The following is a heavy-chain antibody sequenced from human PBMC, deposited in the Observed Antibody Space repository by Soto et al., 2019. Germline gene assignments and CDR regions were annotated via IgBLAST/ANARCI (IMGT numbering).Heavy chain of an antibody. D-gene: IGHD3-3*01. CDR3: VSIFGLAKFDP. CDR1: GYSFTSYW. Sequence: GESVKSSFKGSGYSFTSYWIGWVRQMPGKGLEWMGIIYPGDSDTRYSPSFQGQVTISADKSISTAYLQWSSLKASDTAMYYCVSIFGLAKFDPWGQGTLVTVSS. CDR2: IYPGDSDT. J-gene: IGHJ5*02. V-gene: IGHV5-51*01.